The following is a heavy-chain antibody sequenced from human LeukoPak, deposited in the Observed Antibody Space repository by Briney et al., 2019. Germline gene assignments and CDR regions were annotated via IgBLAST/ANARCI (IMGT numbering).Heavy chain of an antibody. V-gene: IGHV3-23*01. CDR1: GFIFSNYA. CDR3: AKTEYYDILTGYFGDAFDV. J-gene: IGHJ3*01. CDR2: ISTNGNNT. D-gene: IGHD3-9*01. Sequence: PGGSLRLSCAASGFIFSNYAMSWVRQAPGKGLEWVSTISTNGNNTYYADSVEGRFTISRDSSKNTLFLQMNSLRAEDTAVYYCAKTEYYDILTGYFGDAFDVWGQGTMVTVS.